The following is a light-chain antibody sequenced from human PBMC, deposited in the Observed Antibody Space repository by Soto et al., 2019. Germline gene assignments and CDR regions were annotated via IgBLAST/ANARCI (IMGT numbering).Light chain of an antibody. CDR2: EVS. V-gene: IGLV2-14*01. CDR1: SSDVGAYNY. CDR3: VSYTSSVPLV. J-gene: IGLJ3*02. Sequence: QSALTQPASGSGSPGQSITISCTGTSSDVGAYNYVSWYQQHPGKAPTLIIYEVSNRPSGVSDRFSVSKSGNTASLTISGLQPEDEAHYYCVSYTSSVPLVSGGGTQLTVL.